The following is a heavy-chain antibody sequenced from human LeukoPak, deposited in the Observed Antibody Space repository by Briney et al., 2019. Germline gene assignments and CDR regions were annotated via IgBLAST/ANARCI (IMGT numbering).Heavy chain of an antibody. V-gene: IGHV1-2*02. D-gene: IGHD2-2*01. CDR1: GSTFTRSY. CDR3: ARDYCSSTSCWRGNWFDP. J-gene: IGHJ5*02. CDR2: IHPNSGGT. Sequence: ASVNPFCKASGSTFTRSYMHSVRQAPGHGFEWLGWIHPNSGGTNYAQKFQGRVTMTIDTSISTAYMELSRLRSDDTAVYYCARDYCSSTSCWRGNWFDPWGQGTLVTVSS.